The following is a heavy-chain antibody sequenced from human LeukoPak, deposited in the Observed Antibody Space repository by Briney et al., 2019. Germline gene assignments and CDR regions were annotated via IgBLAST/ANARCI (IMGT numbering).Heavy chain of an antibody. D-gene: IGHD4-17*01. CDR3: ARDTNGDGWFDP. Sequence: GGSLRLSCAASGFTFSSYEMNWVRQAPGKGLEWVSYISSSGSTIYYADSVKGRFTISRDNAKNSLYLQMNSLRAEDTSVYYCARDTNGDGWFDPWGQGTLVTVSA. CDR1: GFTFSSYE. CDR2: ISSSGSTI. J-gene: IGHJ5*02. V-gene: IGHV3-48*03.